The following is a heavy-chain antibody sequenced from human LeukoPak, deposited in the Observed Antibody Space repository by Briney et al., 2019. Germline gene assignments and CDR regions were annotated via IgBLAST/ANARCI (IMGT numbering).Heavy chain of an antibody. V-gene: IGHV3-11*01. D-gene: IGHD3-9*01. CDR1: GFTFSDYY. CDR3: ATYYDILTGGGRAFDY. J-gene: IGHJ4*02. Sequence: GGSLRFSCAASGFTFSDYYMSWIRQAPGKGLEWVSYISSSGSTIYYADSVKGRFTISRDNAKNSLYLQMNSLRAEGTAVYYCATYYDILTGGGRAFDYWGQGTLVTVSS. CDR2: ISSSGSTI.